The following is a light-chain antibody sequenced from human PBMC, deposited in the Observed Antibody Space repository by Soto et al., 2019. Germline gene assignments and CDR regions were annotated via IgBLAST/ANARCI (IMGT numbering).Light chain of an antibody. CDR2: DTS. CDR1: QSVSSY. Sequence: EIVLTQSPATLSLAPGERATLSCRASQSVSSYLAWYQQKPGQAPRLLIYDTSSRATGIPARFSGSGSGTAFTLTISSLEPEDFAVYYCQQRRNWPLTFGGGTKVEFK. CDR3: QQRRNWPLT. V-gene: IGKV3-11*01. J-gene: IGKJ4*01.